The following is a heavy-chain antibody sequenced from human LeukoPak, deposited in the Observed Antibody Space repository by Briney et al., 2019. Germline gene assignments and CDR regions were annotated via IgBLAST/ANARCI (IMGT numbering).Heavy chain of an antibody. V-gene: IGHV3-33*01. D-gene: IGHD4-17*01. CDR1: GFTFSSYG. CDR3: ARDYDYGDYVGVGHGMDV. J-gene: IGHJ6*04. Sequence: GGSLRLSCAASGFTFSSYGMHWVRQAPGKGLERVAVIWYDGSNKYYADSVKGRFTISRDNSKNTLYLQMNSLRAEDTAVYYCARDYDYGDYVGVGHGMDVWGKGTTVTVSS. CDR2: IWYDGSNK.